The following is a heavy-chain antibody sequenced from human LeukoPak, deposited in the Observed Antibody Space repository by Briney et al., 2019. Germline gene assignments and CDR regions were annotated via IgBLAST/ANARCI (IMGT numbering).Heavy chain of an antibody. CDR3: ARDHYYDSSGYSLPAT. V-gene: IGHV1-18*01. CDR2: ISAYNGNT. J-gene: IGHJ5*02. CDR1: GYTFTSYG. Sequence: ASVKVSCKASGYTFTSYGISWVRQAPGQGLEWMGWISAYNGNTNYAQKLQGRVTMTTDTSMSTAYMELRSLRSDDTAVYYCARDHYYDSSGYSLPATWGQGTLVTVSS. D-gene: IGHD3-22*01.